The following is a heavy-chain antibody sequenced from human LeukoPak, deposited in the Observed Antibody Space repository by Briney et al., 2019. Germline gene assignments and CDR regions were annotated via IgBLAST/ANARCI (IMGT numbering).Heavy chain of an antibody. Sequence: GGSLRLSCAASGSTVSSNYMSWVRQAPGKGLEWVSVIYSGGSTYYADSVKGRFTISRDNSKNTLYLQMNSLRAEDTAVYYCARDHCSSTSCYGDNWFDHWGQGTLITVSS. CDR3: ARDHCSSTSCYGDNWFDH. CDR1: GSTVSSNY. D-gene: IGHD2-2*01. J-gene: IGHJ5*02. CDR2: IYSGGST. V-gene: IGHV3-53*01.